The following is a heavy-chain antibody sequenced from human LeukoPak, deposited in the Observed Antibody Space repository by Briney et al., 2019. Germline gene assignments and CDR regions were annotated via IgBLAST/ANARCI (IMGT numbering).Heavy chain of an antibody. CDR1: GGSFSGYY. V-gene: IGHV4-34*01. Sequence: SETLSLTCAVYGGSFSGYYWSWIRQPPGKGLEWIGEINHSGSTNYNPSLKSRVTISVDTSKNKFSLKLSSVTAADTAVYYCARSAYRRYFQHWGQGTLVTVSS. D-gene: IGHD1-26*01. CDR3: ARSAYRRYFQH. J-gene: IGHJ1*01. CDR2: INHSGST.